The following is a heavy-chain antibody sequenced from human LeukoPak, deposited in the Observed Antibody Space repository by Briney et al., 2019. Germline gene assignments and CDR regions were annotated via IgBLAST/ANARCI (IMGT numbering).Heavy chain of an antibody. V-gene: IGHV4-59*01. J-gene: IGHJ4*02. CDR2: IYYSGST. D-gene: IGHD3-22*01. CDR1: GGSISSYY. CDR3: AREALNAYDSSGYYA. Sequence: SSETLSLTCTVSGGSISSYYWSSIRQPPGKGLEWIGYIYYSGSTNYNPSLKSRVTISVDTSKNQFSLKLSSVTAAETAVYYCAREALNAYDSSGYYAWGQGTLVTVSS.